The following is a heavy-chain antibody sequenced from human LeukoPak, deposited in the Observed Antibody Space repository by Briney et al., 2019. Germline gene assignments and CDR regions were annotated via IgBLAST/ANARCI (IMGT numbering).Heavy chain of an antibody. CDR3: ARVLGGSNFDN. D-gene: IGHD2-15*01. J-gene: IGHJ4*02. V-gene: IGHV4-4*02. CDR2: IFHSGST. Sequence: SETLSLTCAVSGGSLSSTNWWSWVRQPPGKGLEWIGEIFHSGSTNYNPSLKSRVAISADKSKNQFSLKLSSVTAADTAVYYCARVLGGSNFDNWGQGTLVTVSS. CDR1: GGSLSSTNW.